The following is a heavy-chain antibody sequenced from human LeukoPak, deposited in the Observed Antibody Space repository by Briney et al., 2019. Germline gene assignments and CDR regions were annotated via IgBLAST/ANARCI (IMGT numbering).Heavy chain of an antibody. CDR3: ASQKNGASDY. J-gene: IGHJ4*02. CDR2: IKQDGSEK. CDR1: RFTFSNYW. D-gene: IGHD1-1*01. Sequence: PGGSLRLSCAASRFTFSNYWMSWVRQAPGKGLEWLTNIKQDGSEKYYVDSVKGRFTISRDSAKNSLYLQMNSLRAEDTAVYYCASQKNGASDYWGQGTLVTVSS. V-gene: IGHV3-7*05.